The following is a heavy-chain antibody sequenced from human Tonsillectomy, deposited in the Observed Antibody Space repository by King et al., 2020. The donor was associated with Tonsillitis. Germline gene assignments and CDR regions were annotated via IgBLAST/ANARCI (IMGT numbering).Heavy chain of an antibody. J-gene: IGHJ4*02. V-gene: IGHV3-13*04. CDR1: GFTFSSYD. D-gene: IGHD3-10*01. CDR3: ARGGAYGSNDY. Sequence: VQLVESGGGLVQPGGSLRLSSAASGFTFSSYDMHWVRQATGKGLEWVSAIGTAGDTYYPGSVKGRFTISRENAKNSLYLQMNSLRAGDTAVYYCARGGAYGSNDYWGQGTLVTVSS. CDR2: IGTAGDT.